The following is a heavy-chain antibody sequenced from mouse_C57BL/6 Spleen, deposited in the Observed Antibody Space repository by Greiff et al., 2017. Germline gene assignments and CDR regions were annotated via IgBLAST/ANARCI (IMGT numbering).Heavy chain of an antibody. CDR2: IDPNSGGT. CDR3: ARGYYGSSHPAWFAY. CDR1: GYTFTSYW. V-gene: IGHV1-62-3*01. Sequence: VQLQQPGAELVKPGASVKLSCKASGYTFTSYWMHWVKQRPGRGLEWIGRIDPNSGGTKYNEKFKSKATLTVDKPSSTAYMQLSSLTSVDSAVYYGARGYYGSSHPAWFAYWGQGTLVTVSS. D-gene: IGHD1-1*01. J-gene: IGHJ3*01.